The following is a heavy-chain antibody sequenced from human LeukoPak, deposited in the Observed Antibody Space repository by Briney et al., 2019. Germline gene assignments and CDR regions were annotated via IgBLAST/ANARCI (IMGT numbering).Heavy chain of an antibody. J-gene: IGHJ4*02. CDR2: ISSSGST. Sequence: SETLSLTCTVSGDSISSGDYYWSWIRQPAGKGLEWIGRISSSGSTNYNPSLKSRVTISVDTSKNQFSLKLSSVTAADTAVYYCARGYWFYFDYWGPGTLVTVSS. V-gene: IGHV4-61*02. CDR3: ARGYWFYFDY. CDR1: GDSISSGDYY. D-gene: IGHD2-8*02.